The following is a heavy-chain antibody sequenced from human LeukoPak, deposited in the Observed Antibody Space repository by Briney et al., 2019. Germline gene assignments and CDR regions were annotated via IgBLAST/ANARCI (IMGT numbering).Heavy chain of an antibody. J-gene: IGHJ1*01. CDR3: ARDTRGYHAY. CDR2: IWFDGSNR. V-gene: IGHV3-33*01. CDR1: GFTFRNYG. D-gene: IGHD3-22*01. Sequence: QTGRSLSLSCEASGFTFRNYGMHGVRQAPGKGLEWVGVIWFDGSNRYYADSVKGRFTIYRDNSTKTLYLDVNSVRAEDPAVYSCARDTRGYHAYWGQGALVPVPS.